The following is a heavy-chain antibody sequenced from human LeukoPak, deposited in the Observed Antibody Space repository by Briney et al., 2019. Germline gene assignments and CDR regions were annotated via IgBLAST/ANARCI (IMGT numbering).Heavy chain of an antibody. Sequence: GGSLRLSCAASGFTFSDYYMNWIRQAPGKGLEWVSYISSSGNTKCYADSVQGRFTISRDNAENSLYLQMNTLRGEDTAVYYCARVGSAAGFHIDSWGQGTLVTVSS. CDR1: GFTFSDYY. J-gene: IGHJ4*02. D-gene: IGHD6-13*01. CDR2: ISSSGNTK. V-gene: IGHV3-11*01. CDR3: ARVGSAAGFHIDS.